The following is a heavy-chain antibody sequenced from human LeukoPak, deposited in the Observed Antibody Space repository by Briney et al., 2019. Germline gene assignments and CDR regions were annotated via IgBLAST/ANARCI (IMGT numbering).Heavy chain of an antibody. D-gene: IGHD6-6*01. CDR2: ISWNSGSI. V-gene: IGHV3-9*01. J-gene: IGHJ4*02. CDR1: GFTFDDYA. Sequence: PGRSLRLSCAASGFTFDDYAMHWVRQAPGKGLEGVSGISWNSGSIGYADSVKGRFTISRDNAKNSLYLQMNSLRAEDTALYYCAKDLHHSSSSGVDYWGQGTLVTVSS. CDR3: AKDLHHSSSSGVDY.